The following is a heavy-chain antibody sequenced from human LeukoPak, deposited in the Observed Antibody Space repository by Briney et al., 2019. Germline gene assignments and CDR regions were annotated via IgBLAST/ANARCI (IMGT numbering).Heavy chain of an antibody. CDR2: IYYSGST. CDR3: ARGVVPARFWFDP. Sequence: SETLSLTCTVSGGSISSYYWSWIRQPPGKGLEWIGYIYYSGSTNYNPSLKSRVTKSVDTSKNQFSLKLSSVTAADTAVYYCARGVVPARFWFDPWGQGTLVTVSS. D-gene: IGHD2-15*01. CDR1: GGSISSYY. V-gene: IGHV4-59*01. J-gene: IGHJ5*02.